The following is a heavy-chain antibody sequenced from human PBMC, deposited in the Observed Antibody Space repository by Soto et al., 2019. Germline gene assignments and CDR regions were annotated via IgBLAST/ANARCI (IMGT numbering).Heavy chain of an antibody. CDR2: IDPSDSRT. Sequence: GESLKISCKGSGYSFPHYWISWVRQMPGKGLEWMGRIDPSDSRTNYSPSSQGHVTMSVDKSINTAYLQWSSLKASDTAMYYCVRLVSQDVDPWGQGTLVTVS. J-gene: IGHJ5*02. V-gene: IGHV5-10-1*01. CDR1: GYSFPHYW. D-gene: IGHD6-6*01. CDR3: VRLVSQDVDP.